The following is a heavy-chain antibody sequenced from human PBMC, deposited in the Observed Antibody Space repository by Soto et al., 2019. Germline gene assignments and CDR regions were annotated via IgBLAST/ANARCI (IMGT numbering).Heavy chain of an antibody. CDR1: GGTFSSYA. J-gene: IGHJ4*02. V-gene: IGHV1-69*13. D-gene: IGHD3-10*01. Sequence: SVXVSFKASGGTFSSYAISWVRQAPGQGLEWMGWIIPIFGTANYAQKFQGRVTITADESTSTAYMELSSLRSEDTAVYYCERGRGKNEIDYWGQGTLVTVSS. CDR2: IIPIFGTA. CDR3: ERGRGKNEIDY.